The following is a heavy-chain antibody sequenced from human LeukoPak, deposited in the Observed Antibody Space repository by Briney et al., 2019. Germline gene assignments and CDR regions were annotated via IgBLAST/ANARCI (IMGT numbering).Heavy chain of an antibody. CDR2: IYQSGST. V-gene: IGHV4-30-2*01. J-gene: IGHJ5*02. Sequence: SQTLSLTCTVSGGSISSGGYYWSWIRQPPGKGLEWIGYIYQSGSTYYNPSLKSRVTISLDRYKNHFSLRLSSVTAADTALYYCARDTDTTVPISWGQGTLVTVSS. CDR1: GGSISSGGYY. D-gene: IGHD1-1*01. CDR3: ARDTDTTVPIS.